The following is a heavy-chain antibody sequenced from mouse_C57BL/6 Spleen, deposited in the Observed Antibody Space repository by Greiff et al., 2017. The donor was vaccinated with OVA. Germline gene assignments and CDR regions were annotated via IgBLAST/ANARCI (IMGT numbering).Heavy chain of an antibody. CDR2: ISSGSSTI. CDR3: ANNPWYFDV. J-gene: IGHJ1*03. CDR1: GFTFSDYG. Sequence: EVQLVESGGGLVKPGGSLKLSCAASGFTFSDYGMHWVRQAPEKWLEWVAYISSGSSTIYYADKVKGRFTISRDKAKNTLFLQMTSLRSEDTSIYYCANNPWYFDVWGTGTTVTVSS. D-gene: IGHD1-3*01. V-gene: IGHV5-17*01.